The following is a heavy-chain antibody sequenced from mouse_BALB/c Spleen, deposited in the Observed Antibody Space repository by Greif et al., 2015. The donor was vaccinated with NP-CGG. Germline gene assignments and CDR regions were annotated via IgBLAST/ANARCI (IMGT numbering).Heavy chain of an antibody. V-gene: IGHV14-1*02. CDR2: IDPENGNT. D-gene: IGHD4-1*01. CDR3: ARWDNRYYFDY. Sequence: VQLQQSGAELVRPGALVKLSCKASGFNIKDYYMHWVKQRPEQGLEWIGWIDPENGNTIYDPKFQGKASITADTSSNTAFLQLISLTSEDTAVYYGARWDNRYYFDYWGQGTTLTVSS. J-gene: IGHJ2*01. CDR1: GFNIKDYY.